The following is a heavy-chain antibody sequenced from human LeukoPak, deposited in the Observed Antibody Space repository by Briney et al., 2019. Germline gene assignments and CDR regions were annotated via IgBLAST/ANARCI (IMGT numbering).Heavy chain of an antibody. CDR2: IYNSGSA. CDR1: GGSISSCY. CDR3: ARSNYYDSSGYFSYAFDI. Sequence: SETLSLTCTVSGGSISSCYWSWIRQPPGKGLEWIGYIYNSGSANYNPSLKSRDAISVDTSKNQFSLELTSVTAADTAVYYCARSNYYDSSGYFSYAFDIWGQGTMVTVS. J-gene: IGHJ3*02. D-gene: IGHD3-22*01. V-gene: IGHV4-59*08.